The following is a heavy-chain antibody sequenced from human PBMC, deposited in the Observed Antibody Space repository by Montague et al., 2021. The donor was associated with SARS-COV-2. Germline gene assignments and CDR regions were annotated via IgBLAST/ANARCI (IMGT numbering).Heavy chain of an antibody. Sequence: SETLSLTCSVSGGSFSSGGYYWGWLRQAPGKGLEWIGSLHYAGSAYYNPSLRSRVTISSDTSKNQFSLKLNSVTAADTAVYYCAATYNGNCYYFDYWGQGTLVTVSS. CDR1: GGSFSSGGYY. V-gene: IGHV4-39*01. J-gene: IGHJ4*02. CDR2: LHYAGSA. CDR3: AATYNGNCYYFDY. D-gene: IGHD2-21*02.